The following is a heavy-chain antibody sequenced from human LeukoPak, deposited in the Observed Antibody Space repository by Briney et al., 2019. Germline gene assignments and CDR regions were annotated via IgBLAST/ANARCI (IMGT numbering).Heavy chain of an antibody. CDR2: IIPIFGTA. J-gene: IGHJ6*03. V-gene: IGHV1-69*06. CDR3: ARAGGSGWYYYYYMDV. Sequence: GAPVKVSCKASGGTFSSYAISSGRQGPGQGLVWVGGIIPIFGTANYAQKFQGRVTITADKSTSTAYMELSSLRSEDKAVYYCARAGGSGWYYYYYMDVWGKGTTVTVSS. CDR1: GGTFSSYA. D-gene: IGHD6-19*01.